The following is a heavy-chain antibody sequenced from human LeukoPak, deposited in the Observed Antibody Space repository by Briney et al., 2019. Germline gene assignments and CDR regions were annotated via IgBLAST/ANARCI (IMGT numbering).Heavy chain of an antibody. CDR1: GGSFSGYY. CDR2: INPRGST. J-gene: IGHJ4*02. V-gene: IGHV4-34*01. CDR3: ARRRLVYYFDY. D-gene: IGHD5-24*01. Sequence: PSETLSLTCGVYGGSFSGYYWSWIRQPPGKGLEWIGEINPRGSTNYNPSLKSRVTLSADTSKNQFSLTLNSVTAADTAVYYCARRRLVYYFDYWGQGTLVTVSS.